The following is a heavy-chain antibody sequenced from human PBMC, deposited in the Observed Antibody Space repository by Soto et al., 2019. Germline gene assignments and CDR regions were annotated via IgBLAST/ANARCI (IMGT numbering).Heavy chain of an antibody. D-gene: IGHD5-12*01. J-gene: IGHJ6*02. V-gene: IGHV3-13*01. Sequence: VGSLRLSCAASGFTFSSYDMHWVRQATGKGLEWVSAIGTAGDTYYPGSVKGRFTISRENAKNSLYLQMNSLRAWDTAVYYCARGRWLGGMDVWGQGTTVTVSS. CDR1: GFTFSSYD. CDR3: ARGRWLGGMDV. CDR2: IGTAGDT.